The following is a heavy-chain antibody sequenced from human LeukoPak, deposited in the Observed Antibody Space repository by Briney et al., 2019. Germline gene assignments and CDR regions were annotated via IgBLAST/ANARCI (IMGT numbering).Heavy chain of an antibody. CDR1: GFTFSSYE. Sequence: PGGSLRLSCAASGFTFSSYEMNWVRQAPGKGLEWVSYISSSSSTIYYADSVKGRFTISRDNAKNSLYLQMNSLRAEDTAVYYCARVGRLRQQPVWMDYWGQGTLVTVSS. D-gene: IGHD6-13*01. J-gene: IGHJ4*02. CDR3: ARVGRLRQQPVWMDY. CDR2: ISSSSSTI. V-gene: IGHV3-48*01.